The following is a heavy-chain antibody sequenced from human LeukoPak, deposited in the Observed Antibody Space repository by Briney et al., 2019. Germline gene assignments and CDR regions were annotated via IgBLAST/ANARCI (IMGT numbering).Heavy chain of an antibody. CDR2: SNPSGGST. Sequence: ASVKVSCKASGYTFTSYYMHWVRQAPGQGLEWMGISNPSGGSTSYAQKFQGRVTMTRDTSTSTVYMELSSLRSEDTAVYYCARDHSGGNYFDYWGQGTLVTVSS. J-gene: IGHJ4*02. V-gene: IGHV1-46*01. CDR3: ARDHSGGNYFDY. CDR1: GYTFTSYY.